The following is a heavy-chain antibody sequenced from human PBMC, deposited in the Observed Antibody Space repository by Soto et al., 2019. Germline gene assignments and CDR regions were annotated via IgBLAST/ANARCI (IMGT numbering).Heavy chain of an antibody. D-gene: IGHD3-10*01. V-gene: IGHV3-7*05. CDR3: ARDHVPAPLLWLYYYGMDV. Sequence: GGSLRLSCAASGFTFSSYWMSWVRQAPGKGLEWVANIKQDGSEKYYVDSVKGRFTISRDNAKNSLYLQMNSLRAEDTAVYYCARDHVPAPLLWLYYYGMDVWGQGTTVTVSS. CDR1: GFTFSSYW. J-gene: IGHJ6*02. CDR2: IKQDGSEK.